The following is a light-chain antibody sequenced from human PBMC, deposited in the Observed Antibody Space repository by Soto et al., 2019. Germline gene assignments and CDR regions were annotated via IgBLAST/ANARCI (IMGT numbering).Light chain of an antibody. CDR3: QQYNNWPPIT. Sequence: EIVMTQSPATLSVSAGERATLSCRASQSFSSNLACYQQKPGQAPRLLIYGASTRATAIPARFSGSGSGTEFTLTISSLQSEDFAVYYCQQYNNWPPITFGQGTRLEIK. CDR1: QSFSSN. V-gene: IGKV3D-15*01. J-gene: IGKJ5*01. CDR2: GAS.